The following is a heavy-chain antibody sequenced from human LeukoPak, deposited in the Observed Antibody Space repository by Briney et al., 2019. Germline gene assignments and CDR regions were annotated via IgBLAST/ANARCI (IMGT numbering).Heavy chain of an antibody. D-gene: IGHD2-15*01. CDR2: IYYTEST. J-gene: IGHJ4*02. CDR1: GGSISNYY. CDR3: ARGVEVTSYYFDY. Sequence: SETLSLTCTVSGGSISNYYWSWIRQSPGKGLEWIGYIYYTESTNYNPSLKGRVTISVDSSKKQFSLKLTSVTAADTAVYYCARGVEVTSYYFDYWGQGALVTVSS. V-gene: IGHV4-59*01.